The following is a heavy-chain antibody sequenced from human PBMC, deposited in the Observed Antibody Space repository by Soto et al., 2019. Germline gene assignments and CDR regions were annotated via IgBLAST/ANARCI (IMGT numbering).Heavy chain of an antibody. D-gene: IGHD3-16*02. CDR3: AKSLSESHYDYIWGSYRYDAFDI. J-gene: IGHJ3*02. V-gene: IGHV3-23*01. Sequence: GGSLRLSCAASGFTFSSYAMSWVRQAPGKGLEWVSAISGSGGSTYYADSVKGRFTISRDNSKNTLYLQMNSLRAEETAVYYCAKSLSESHYDYIWGSYRYDAFDIWGQGTMVTVSS. CDR2: ISGSGGST. CDR1: GFTFSSYA.